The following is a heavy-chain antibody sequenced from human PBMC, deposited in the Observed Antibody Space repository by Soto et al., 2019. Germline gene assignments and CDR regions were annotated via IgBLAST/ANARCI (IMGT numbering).Heavy chain of an antibody. Sequence: ASVKVSCKASGYTFTSYGISWVRQAPGQGLEWMGWISAYNGNTNYAQKLQGRVTMTTDTSTSTAYMELRSLRSDDTAVYYCAREGDSSGIYYYYYYGMDVWGQGTTVTVSS. CDR1: GYTFTSYG. D-gene: IGHD3-22*01. CDR2: ISAYNGNT. J-gene: IGHJ6*02. CDR3: AREGDSSGIYYYYYYGMDV. V-gene: IGHV1-18*01.